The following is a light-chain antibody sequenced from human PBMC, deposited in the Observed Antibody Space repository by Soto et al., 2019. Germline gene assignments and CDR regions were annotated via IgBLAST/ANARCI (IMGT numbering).Light chain of an antibody. J-gene: IGKJ1*01. V-gene: IGKV1-5*01. Sequence: DIQMTQSPSTLSASVGDRVTITCRASQSISSWLAWYQQKPGKAPKLLIHDASSLESGVPSRFSGSGSGTEFTFTFTSLQPDDFATYSCQQYNSYSSFGQGTKVDIK. CDR2: DAS. CDR3: QQYNSYSS. CDR1: QSISSW.